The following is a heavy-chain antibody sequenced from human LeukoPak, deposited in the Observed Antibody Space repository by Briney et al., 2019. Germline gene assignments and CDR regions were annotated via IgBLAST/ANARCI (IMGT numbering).Heavy chain of an antibody. CDR3: AREVVEGATATPFDY. CDR1: GFTFSSYS. CDR2: ISSSSTI. V-gene: IGHV3-48*01. Sequence: GGSLRLSCAASGFTFSSYSMNWVRQAPGKGLEWASYISSSSTIYYADSVKGRFTISRDNAKNSLYLKRNSLRAEDTAVYYCAREVVEGATATPFDYWGQGTLVTVSS. D-gene: IGHD2-15*01. J-gene: IGHJ4*02.